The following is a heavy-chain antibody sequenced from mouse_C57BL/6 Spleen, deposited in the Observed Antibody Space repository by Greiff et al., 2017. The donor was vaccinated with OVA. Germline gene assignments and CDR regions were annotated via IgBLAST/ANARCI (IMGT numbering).Heavy chain of an antibody. Sequence: QVQLKEPGAELVKPGASVKLSCKASGYTFTSYWMHWVKQRPGQGLEWIGMIHPNSGSTNYNEKFKSKATLTVDKSSSTAYMQLSSLTSEDSAVYYCARDLGSSYWYFDVWGTGTTVTVSS. CDR1: GYTFTSYW. CDR2: IHPNSGST. CDR3: ARDLGSSYWYFDV. D-gene: IGHD1-1*01. V-gene: IGHV1-64*01. J-gene: IGHJ1*03.